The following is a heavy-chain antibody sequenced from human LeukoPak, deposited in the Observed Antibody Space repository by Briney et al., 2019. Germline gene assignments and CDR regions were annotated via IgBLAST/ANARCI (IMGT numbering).Heavy chain of an antibody. CDR1: GGSFSGYY. V-gene: IGHV4-34*01. Sequence: SETLSLTCAVYGGSFSGYYWSWIRQPPGKGLEWIGEIDHSGSTNYNSSLKSRVTISVDTSKNQFSLKLSSVTAADTAVYYCARGDSGYVVNWGQGTLVTVSS. CDR2: IDHSGST. CDR3: ARGDSGYVVN. J-gene: IGHJ4*02. D-gene: IGHD5-12*01.